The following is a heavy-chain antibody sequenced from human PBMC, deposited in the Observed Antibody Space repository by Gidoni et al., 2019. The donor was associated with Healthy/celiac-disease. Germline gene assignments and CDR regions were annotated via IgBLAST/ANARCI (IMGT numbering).Heavy chain of an antibody. D-gene: IGHD3-22*01. Sequence: QVQLVESGGGVVQPGRSLRLSCAASGFTFSSYGMHWVRQAPGKGLEWVAVISYDGSNKYYADSVKGRFTISRDNSKNTLYLQMNSLRAEDTAVYYCAKVYLGYYYDSSGYYYSEDYWGQGTLVTVSS. J-gene: IGHJ4*02. CDR1: GFTFSSYG. CDR3: AKVYLGYYYDSSGYYYSEDY. V-gene: IGHV3-30*18. CDR2: ISYDGSNK.